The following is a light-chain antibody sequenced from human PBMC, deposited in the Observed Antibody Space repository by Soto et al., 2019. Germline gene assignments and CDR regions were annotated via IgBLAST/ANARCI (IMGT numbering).Light chain of an antibody. CDR3: QQHNSYSPWT. CDR2: HAS. CDR1: QSISNW. Sequence: DIQMTHSPSTLPASVVYRVTITCLASQSISNWLAWYQQKPGTAPKVLIYHASNLQSGVPSRFSGSGSGTEFTLTISSLQPDDFATYYCQQHNSYSPWTFGQGTKVDIK. V-gene: IGKV1-5*01. J-gene: IGKJ1*01.